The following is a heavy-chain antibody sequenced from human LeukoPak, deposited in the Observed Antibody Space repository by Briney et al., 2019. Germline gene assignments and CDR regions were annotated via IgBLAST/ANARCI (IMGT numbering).Heavy chain of an antibody. CDR2: INPSGGST. V-gene: IGHV1-46*01. J-gene: IGHJ4*02. Sequence: ASVKVSCKASGGTFSSYAISWVRQAPGQGLEWMGIINPSGGSTSYAQKFQGRVTMTRDTSTSTVYMELSSLRSEDTAVYYCASTGIAVAGNFDYWGQGTLVTVSS. D-gene: IGHD6-19*01. CDR3: ASTGIAVAGNFDY. CDR1: GGTFSSYA.